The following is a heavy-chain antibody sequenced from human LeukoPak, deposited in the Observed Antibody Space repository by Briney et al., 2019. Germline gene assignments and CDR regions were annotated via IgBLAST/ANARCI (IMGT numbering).Heavy chain of an antibody. Sequence: GGSLRLSCAASGFTFSSYGMHWVRQAPGKGLEWVAVISYDGSNKYYADSVKGRFTISRVNSKNTLYLQMNSLRAEDTAVYYCAKILSGSYYAGTKTKYYFDYWGQGTLVTVSS. J-gene: IGHJ4*02. CDR1: GFTFSSYG. D-gene: IGHD1-26*01. CDR3: AKILSGSYYAGTKTKYYFDY. CDR2: ISYDGSNK. V-gene: IGHV3-30*18.